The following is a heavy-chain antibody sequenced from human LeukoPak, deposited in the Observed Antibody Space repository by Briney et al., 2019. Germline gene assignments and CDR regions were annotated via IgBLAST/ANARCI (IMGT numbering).Heavy chain of an antibody. CDR1: GYTFTSCD. CDR3: TRGSRGRRDN. J-gene: IGHJ4*02. Sequence: ASVKVSCKVSGYTFTSCDINWVRQATGQGLEWMGWMNPNSGNTGYGQSFQGRITMTRDISIGTAYMELSNLTSEDTAIYYCTRGSRGRRDNWGQGTLVTVSA. CDR2: MNPNSGNT. V-gene: IGHV1-8*01.